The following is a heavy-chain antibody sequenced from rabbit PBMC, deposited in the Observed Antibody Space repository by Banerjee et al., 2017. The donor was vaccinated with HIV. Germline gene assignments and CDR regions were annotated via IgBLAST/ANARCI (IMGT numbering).Heavy chain of an antibody. V-gene: IGHV1S40*01. CDR1: GFSFSSSDY. CDR2: IAGSSSGFT. J-gene: IGHJ6*01. D-gene: IGHD7-1*01. CDR3: TRDTGTNFSSYGMDL. Sequence: QSLEESGGGLVQPEGSLTLTCKASGFSFSSSDYICWVRQAPGKGLEWISCIAGSSSGFTYSATWAKGRFTISKTSSATVTLQMTSLTVADTAAYFCTRDTGTNFSSYGMDLWGPGALVTVS.